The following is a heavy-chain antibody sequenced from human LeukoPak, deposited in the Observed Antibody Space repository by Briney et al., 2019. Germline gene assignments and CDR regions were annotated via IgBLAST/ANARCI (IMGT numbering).Heavy chain of an antibody. Sequence: SETLSLTCTVSGGSISSGGYYWSWIRQHPGTGLEWIGYIYYSGSTYYNPSLKSRVTISVDTSKNQFSLKLSSVTAADTAVYYCARETVADSSSWQSADYWGQGTLVTVSS. D-gene: IGHD6-13*01. CDR3: ARETVADSSSWQSADY. CDR1: GGSISSGGYY. V-gene: IGHV4-31*03. J-gene: IGHJ4*02. CDR2: IYYSGST.